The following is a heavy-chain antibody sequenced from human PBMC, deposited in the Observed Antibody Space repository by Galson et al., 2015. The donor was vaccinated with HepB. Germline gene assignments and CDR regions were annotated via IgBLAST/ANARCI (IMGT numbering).Heavy chain of an antibody. D-gene: IGHD2-2*01. V-gene: IGHV3-23*01. J-gene: IGHJ1*01. Sequence: SLRLSCAASGFTFSSYAMSWVRQAPGKGLEWVSAISGSGGSTYYADSVKGRFTISRDNSKNTLYLQMNSLRAEDTAVYYCAKDPHPSWGWVRGYFQHWGQGTLVTVSS. CDR2: ISGSGGST. CDR3: AKDPHPSWGWVRGYFQH. CDR1: GFTFSSYA.